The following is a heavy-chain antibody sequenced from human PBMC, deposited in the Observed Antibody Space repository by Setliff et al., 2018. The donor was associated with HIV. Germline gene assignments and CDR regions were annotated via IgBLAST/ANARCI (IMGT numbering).Heavy chain of an antibody. Sequence: SETLSLTCSVSGASISSYYWSWIRQSPEKGLEWIGYIYHTGITKYNPSLTSRLSTSIDTSKNQFSLSLTSVTAADTAVYYCARGSWKDGAHGYFFDYWGQGTLVTVSS. CDR2: IYHTGIT. J-gene: IGHJ4*02. CDR3: ARGSWKDGAHGYFFDY. CDR1: GASISSYY. D-gene: IGHD1-1*01. V-gene: IGHV4-59*01.